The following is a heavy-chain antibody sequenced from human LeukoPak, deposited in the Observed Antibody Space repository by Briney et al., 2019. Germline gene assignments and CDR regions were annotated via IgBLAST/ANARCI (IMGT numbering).Heavy chain of an antibody. CDR2: INSDGSIT. J-gene: IGHJ5*02. Sequence: PGGSLRLSCAASGFTFSSHWMHWVRHAPGKGLVWVSRINSDGSITTYADSVKGRFTISRDNAKNTLYLQKNSLRAEDTAVYYCARDDWNSNWFDPWGQGTLVTVSS. V-gene: IGHV3-74*01. CDR1: GFTFSSHW. CDR3: ARDDWNSNWFDP. D-gene: IGHD1-7*01.